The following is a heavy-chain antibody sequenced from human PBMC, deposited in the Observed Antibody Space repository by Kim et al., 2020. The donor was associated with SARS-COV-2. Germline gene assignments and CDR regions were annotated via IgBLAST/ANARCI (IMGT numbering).Heavy chain of an antibody. V-gene: IGHV3-15*01. D-gene: IGHD3-10*01. CDR2: IKSKTDGGTT. J-gene: IGHJ4*02. CDR3: ATVHLTFKVSSFDY. CDR1: GFTFSNAW. Sequence: GGSLRLSCAASGFTFSNAWMTWVRQAPGKGLECVGRIKSKTDGGTTDSAAPVKDRFTISRDDSKNTLYLQINSLKTEDTAVYYCATVHLTFKVSSFDYWGQGTLVTVSS.